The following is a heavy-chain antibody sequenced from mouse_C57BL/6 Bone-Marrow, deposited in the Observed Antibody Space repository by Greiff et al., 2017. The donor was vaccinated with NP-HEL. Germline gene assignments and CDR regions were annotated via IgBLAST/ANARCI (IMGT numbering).Heavy chain of an antibody. J-gene: IGHJ3*01. D-gene: IGHD2-2*01. Sequence: EVKLMESGGDLVKPGGSLKLSCAASGFTFSSYGMSWVRQTPDKRLEWVAIISSGGSYTYYPDSVKGRFTISRDNAKNTLYLQMSSLKSEDTAMYYCARQTMVTTGFAYWGQGTLVTVSA. CDR2: ISSGGSYT. CDR3: ARQTMVTTGFAY. V-gene: IGHV5-6*01. CDR1: GFTFSSYG.